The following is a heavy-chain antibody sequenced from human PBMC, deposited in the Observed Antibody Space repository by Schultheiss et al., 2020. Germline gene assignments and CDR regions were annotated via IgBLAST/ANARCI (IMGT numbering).Heavy chain of an antibody. CDR1: GGSISSGGYY. J-gene: IGHJ4*02. V-gene: IGHV4-30-4*07. Sequence: SETLSLTCTVSGGSISSGGYYWSWIRQPPGKGLEWIGYVYNSGTTFYNPSLRSRVSISVDTSRNQFSLKLSSVTAADTAVYYCARGHMTVMVTYFDYWGQGVLVTVSS. CDR3: ARGHMTVMVTYFDY. CDR2: VYNSGTT. D-gene: IGHD3-22*01.